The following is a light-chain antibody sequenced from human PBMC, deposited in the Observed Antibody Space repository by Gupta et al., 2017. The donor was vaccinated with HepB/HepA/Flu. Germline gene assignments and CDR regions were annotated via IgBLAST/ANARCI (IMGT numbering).Light chain of an antibody. Sequence: EIVLTQSPATLSLSPGERATLSCRASQSVIRYLAWYQQKPGQAPRLLIYDTSNRDTGIPARFSGSGCATYLSLTTSSREQEDFAVYYCQQHTNWPTVTFGQGTKLEIK. V-gene: IGKV3-11*01. J-gene: IGKJ2*01. CDR1: QSVIRY. CDR3: QQHTNWPTVT. CDR2: DTS.